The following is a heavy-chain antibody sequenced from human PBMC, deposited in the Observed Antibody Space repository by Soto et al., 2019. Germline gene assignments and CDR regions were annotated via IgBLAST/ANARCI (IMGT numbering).Heavy chain of an antibody. V-gene: IGHV3-64*02. Sequence: EVQLVESGEGLVQPGGSLRLSCAASGFTFSSYAMHWVRQAPGKGLEYVSAISSNGGSTYYADSVKGRFTISRDNSKNTLYLQMGSLRSEDMAVYYCARVAGRYWYFDLWGRGTLVTVSS. CDR3: ARVAGRYWYFDL. CDR1: GFTFSSYA. D-gene: IGHD3-10*01. J-gene: IGHJ2*01. CDR2: ISSNGGST.